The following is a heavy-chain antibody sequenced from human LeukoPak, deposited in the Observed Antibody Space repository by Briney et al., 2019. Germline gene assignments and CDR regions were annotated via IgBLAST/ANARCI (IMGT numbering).Heavy chain of an antibody. CDR1: GFTFSSYA. CDR3: ARRIGYCSSTSCYNYYYYGMDV. Sequence: GGSLRLSCAASGFTFSSYAMHWVRQAPGKGLEWVAVISYDGSNKYYADSVKGRFTISRDNSKNTLYLQMNSLRAEDTAVYYCARRIGYCSSTSCYNYYYYGMDVWGHGTTVTVSS. CDR2: ISYDGSNK. V-gene: IGHV3-30*04. D-gene: IGHD2-2*02. J-gene: IGHJ6*02.